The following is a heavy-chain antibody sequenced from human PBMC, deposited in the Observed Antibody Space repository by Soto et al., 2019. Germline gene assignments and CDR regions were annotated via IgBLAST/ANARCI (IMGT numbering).Heavy chain of an antibody. CDR1: GFTFSSYE. CDR2: ISSSGSTI. V-gene: IGHV3-48*03. CDR3: AREYPYYYYGMDV. Sequence: GGSLRLSCAASGFTFSSYEMNWVRQAPGKGLEWVSYISSSGSTIYYADSVKGRFTISRDNAKNSLYLQMNSLRAEDTAVYYCAREYPYYYYGMDVWGQGTTVTVSS. J-gene: IGHJ6*02.